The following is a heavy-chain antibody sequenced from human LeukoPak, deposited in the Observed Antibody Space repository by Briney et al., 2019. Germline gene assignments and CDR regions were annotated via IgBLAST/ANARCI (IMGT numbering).Heavy chain of an antibody. CDR2: IIPILGIA. CDR3: ASSGGYYDILTGYSAYWYFDL. D-gene: IGHD3-9*01. V-gene: IGHV1-69*04. J-gene: IGHJ2*01. Sequence: GASVKVSCKASGYTFTSYGISWVRQAPGQGLEWMGRIIPILGIANYAQKFQGRVAITADKSTSTAYMELSSLRSEDTAVYYCASSGGYYDILTGYSAYWYFDLWGRGTLVTVSS. CDR1: GYTFTSYG.